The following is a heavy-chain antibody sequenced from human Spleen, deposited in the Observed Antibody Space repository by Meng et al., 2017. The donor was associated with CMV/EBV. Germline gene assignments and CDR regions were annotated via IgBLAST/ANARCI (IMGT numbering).Heavy chain of an antibody. CDR2: IYSGGNT. CDR3: REIDE. CDR1: GFTFSNAW. Sequence: GESLKISCAASGFTFSNAWMSWVRQAPGKGLEWLSIIYSGGNTYYAHSVEGRFTSSRDNSKNILYLQLTRLRGDDTGVYFCREIDEWGQGTQVTVSS. V-gene: IGHV3-66*01. J-gene: IGHJ4*02. D-gene: IGHD5-24*01.